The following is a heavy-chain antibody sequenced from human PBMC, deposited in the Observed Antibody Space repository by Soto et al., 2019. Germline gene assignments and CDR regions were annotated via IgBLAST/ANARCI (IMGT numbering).Heavy chain of an antibody. CDR2: VNHGGTS. Sequence: PSETLSITCAVPGGSFSGYYWDWIRQPPGKGLEWIGEVNHGGTSNYNPSLKSRAIISVDTSKNQFSLKLTSVTAEDTALYFCASSFFLRSGDLFPGLYVCGQETSVIVSS. J-gene: IGHJ6*02. D-gene: IGHD3-10*01. V-gene: IGHV4-34*01. CDR3: ASSFFLRSGDLFPGLYV. CDR1: GGSFSGYY.